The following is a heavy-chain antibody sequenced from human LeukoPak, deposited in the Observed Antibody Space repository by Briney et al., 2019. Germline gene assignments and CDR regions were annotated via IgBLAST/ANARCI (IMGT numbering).Heavy chain of an antibody. J-gene: IGHJ4*02. CDR3: ATRYSSSWTAPFDY. CDR1: GYTFTNYD. D-gene: IGHD6-13*01. CDR2: MNPNSGNT. Sequence: ASVKVSCKASGYTFTNYDIIWVRQAPGQGLEWMGWMNPNSGNTGYAQKFQGRVTMTRNTSISTAYMVLRSLRSEDTAVYYCATRYSSSWTAPFDYWGQGTLVSVSS. V-gene: IGHV1-8*01.